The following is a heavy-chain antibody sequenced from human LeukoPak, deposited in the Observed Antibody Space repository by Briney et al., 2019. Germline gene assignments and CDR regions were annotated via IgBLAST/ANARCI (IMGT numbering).Heavy chain of an antibody. CDR3: AKGGYTTSFDP. Sequence: GGSLRLSCAAPGFTFSEYSMSWVRQAPGKGLEWVSNIRSNGRDTYYTDSVKGRFTISRDNSKNTLYLEMNSLRAEDTAVYYCAKGGYTTSFDPWGQGTLVTVSS. V-gene: IGHV3-23*01. J-gene: IGHJ5*02. D-gene: IGHD2-15*01. CDR1: GFTFSEYS. CDR2: IRSNGRDT.